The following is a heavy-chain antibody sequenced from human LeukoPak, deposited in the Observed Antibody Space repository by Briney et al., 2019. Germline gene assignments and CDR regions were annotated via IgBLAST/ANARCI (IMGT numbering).Heavy chain of an antibody. Sequence: SGGSLRLSCAASGFTFSNYWMTWVRQAPGKGLVWVSRINSDGSATAYADSVKGRFTISRDNAENTLYLQMNSLRAEDTAVYYCARGTAGYHSSYFDYWGQGTLVTVSS. J-gene: IGHJ4*02. D-gene: IGHD3-16*02. V-gene: IGHV3-74*01. CDR2: INSDGSAT. CDR3: ARGTAGYHSSYFDY. CDR1: GFTFSNYW.